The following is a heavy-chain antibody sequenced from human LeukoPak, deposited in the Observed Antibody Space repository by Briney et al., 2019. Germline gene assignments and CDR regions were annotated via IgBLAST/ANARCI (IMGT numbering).Heavy chain of an antibody. CDR1: GFTFSSYA. D-gene: IGHD3-22*01. J-gene: IGHJ6*03. V-gene: IGHV3-23*01. CDR3: APQTYYYDSSGYYYYYYMDV. Sequence: GGSLRLSCAASGFTFSSYAMSWVRQAPGKGLEWVSAISGSGGSTYYADSVKGRFTISRDNSKNTLYLQMNSLRAEDTAVYYCAPQTYYYDSSGYYYYYYMDVWGKGTTVTVSS. CDR2: ISGSGGST.